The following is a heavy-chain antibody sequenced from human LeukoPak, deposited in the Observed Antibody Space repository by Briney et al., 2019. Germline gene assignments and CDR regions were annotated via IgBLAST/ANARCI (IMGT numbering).Heavy chain of an antibody. CDR2: IIVGTGAT. CDR1: GITSTNFA. V-gene: IGHV1-58*01. CDR3: AADLSDPRRGASNLDS. Sequence: ASVKVSCKASGITSTNFAVQWVRQARGQRLEWIGWIIVGTGATKCAQDFQHRVTITRDMSTRTLYMELTSLRSEDTAVYYCAADLSDPRRGASNLDSWGQGTLVTVSS. D-gene: IGHD1-1*01. J-gene: IGHJ4*02.